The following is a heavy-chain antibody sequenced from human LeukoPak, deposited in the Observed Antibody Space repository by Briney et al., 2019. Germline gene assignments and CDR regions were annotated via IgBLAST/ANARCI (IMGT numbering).Heavy chain of an antibody. Sequence: SETLSLTCAVYGGSFSGYYWSWIRQPPGKGLEWIGKINHSGSTNYNPSLKSRVTISVDTSKNQFSLKLSSVTAADTAVYYCARIVTGYYYYMDVWGKGTTVTVSS. CDR2: INHSGST. CDR1: GGSFSGYY. D-gene: IGHD3-16*02. V-gene: IGHV4-34*01. J-gene: IGHJ6*03. CDR3: ARIVTGYYYYMDV.